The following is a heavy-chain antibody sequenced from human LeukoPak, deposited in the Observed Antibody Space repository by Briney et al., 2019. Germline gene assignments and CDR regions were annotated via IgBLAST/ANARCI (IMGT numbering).Heavy chain of an antibody. CDR2: ISSSGSTI. CDR3: ARGVFVYFDY. CDR1: GFTFSSYE. V-gene: IGHV3-48*03. Sequence: GGSLRLSCAASGFTFSSYEMNWVRQAPGKGLEWVSYISSSGSTIYYADSVKGRFTISRDNAKNSLYLQMNSLRAEDTAVYYWARGVFVYFDYWGQGTLVTVSS. J-gene: IGHJ4*02.